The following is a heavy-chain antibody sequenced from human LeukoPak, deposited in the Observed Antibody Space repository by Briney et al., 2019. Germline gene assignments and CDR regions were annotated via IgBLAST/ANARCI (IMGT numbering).Heavy chain of an antibody. D-gene: IGHD3-22*01. CDR3: ARRPVTYYYDSSGYLPFDY. J-gene: IGHJ4*02. Sequence: SETLSLTCAIYGGSFSGYYWSWIRQPPGKGLEWIGEINHSGSTNYNPSLKSRVTISVDTSKNQFSLKLSSVTAADTAVYYCARRPVTYYYDSSGYLPFDYWGQGTLVTVSS. V-gene: IGHV4-34*01. CDR2: INHSGST. CDR1: GGSFSGYY.